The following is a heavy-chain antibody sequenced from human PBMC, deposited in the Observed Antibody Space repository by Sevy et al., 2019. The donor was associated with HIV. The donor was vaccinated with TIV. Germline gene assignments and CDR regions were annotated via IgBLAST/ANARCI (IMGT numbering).Heavy chain of an antibody. Sequence: GEALKISCAASGFTFSTYTMNWVRQAPGKGLEWVSGISGSGGSTYQADSEKGRFTISRDNSKNTLYLQMNSLRAEDTAVYYCAKGDRTFYGIDVWGQGTTVTVSS. CDR1: GFTFSTYT. D-gene: IGHD2-15*01. CDR3: AKGDRTFYGIDV. J-gene: IGHJ6*02. V-gene: IGHV3-23*01. CDR2: ISGSGGST.